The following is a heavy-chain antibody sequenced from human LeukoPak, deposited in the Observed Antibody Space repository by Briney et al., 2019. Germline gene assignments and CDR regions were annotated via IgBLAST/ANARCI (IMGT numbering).Heavy chain of an antibody. CDR2: ISAYNGNT. D-gene: IGHD4-23*01. Sequence: ASVKVSCKASGYTFTSYGISWVRQAPGQGLEWMGWISAYNGNTNYAQKLQGRVTMTTDTSTSTAYMELRSLRSDDTAVYYCARDQGGNYFYYYYYMDVWGKGTTVTVSS. V-gene: IGHV1-18*01. CDR3: ARDQGGNYFYYYYYMDV. CDR1: GYTFTSYG. J-gene: IGHJ6*03.